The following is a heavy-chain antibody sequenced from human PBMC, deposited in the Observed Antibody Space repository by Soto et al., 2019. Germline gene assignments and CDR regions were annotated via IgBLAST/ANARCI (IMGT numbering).Heavy chain of an antibody. J-gene: IGHJ4*02. CDR2: ISTYNGNT. D-gene: IGHD2-2*01. V-gene: IGHV1-18*01. CDR1: GYTLSSYG. Sequence: ASVKVSCKASGYTLSSYGISWVRQAPGQGLEWMGWISTYNGNTKYAQDFQGRVTMTTDTSTSTAYMELRSLRSADTAVYYCAREYCPGNRCYGVDYWGQGTLVTVSS. CDR3: AREYCPGNRCYGVDY.